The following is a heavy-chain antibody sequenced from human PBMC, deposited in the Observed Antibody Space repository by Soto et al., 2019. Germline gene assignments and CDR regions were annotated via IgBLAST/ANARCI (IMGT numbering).Heavy chain of an antibody. J-gene: IGHJ4*02. CDR3: AKDLVQLLPPRPYYFDY. Sequence: PGGSLRLSCAASGFTFSSYAMSWVRQAPGKGLEWVSAISGSGGSTYYADSVKGRFTISRDNSKNTLYLQMNSLRAEDTAVYYCAKDLVQLLPPRPYYFDYWGQGTLVTVFS. CDR1: GFTFSSYA. CDR2: ISGSGGST. D-gene: IGHD2-2*01. V-gene: IGHV3-23*01.